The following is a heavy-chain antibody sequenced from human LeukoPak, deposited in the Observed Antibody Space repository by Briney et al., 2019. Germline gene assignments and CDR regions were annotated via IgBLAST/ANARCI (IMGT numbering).Heavy chain of an antibody. Sequence: GGSLRLSCAASGFTFDDYAMHWVRQAPGKGLEWVSLISWDGGSTYYADSVKGRFTISRDNSKNSLYLQMNSLRAEDTALYYCAKDMERGYSSSWYYFDSWGQGTLVTVSS. V-gene: IGHV3-43D*03. CDR2: ISWDGGST. CDR3: AKDMERGYSSSWYYFDS. CDR1: GFTFDDYA. J-gene: IGHJ4*02. D-gene: IGHD2-2*01.